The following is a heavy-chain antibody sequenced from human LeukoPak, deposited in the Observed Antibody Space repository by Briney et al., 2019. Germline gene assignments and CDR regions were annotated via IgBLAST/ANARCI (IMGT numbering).Heavy chain of an antibody. J-gene: IGHJ4*02. D-gene: IGHD3-22*01. Sequence: GGSLRLSCAASGFIFDDYGMSRVRQAPGKGLEWVSGINWKGGSTGYADSVKGRFTISRDNAKNSLYLQMNSLRAEDTAVYYCARGTHYYDISGYDYWGQGTLVIVSS. CDR2: INWKGGST. V-gene: IGHV3-20*04. CDR3: ARGTHYYDISGYDY. CDR1: GFIFDDYG.